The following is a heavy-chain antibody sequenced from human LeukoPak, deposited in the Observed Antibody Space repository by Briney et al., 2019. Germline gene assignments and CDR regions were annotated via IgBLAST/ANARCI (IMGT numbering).Heavy chain of an antibody. CDR1: GYTFTSYG. CDR2: ISAYNGNT. V-gene: IGHV1-18*01. D-gene: IGHD3-3*02. J-gene: IGHJ4*02. Sequence: ASVKVSCKASGYTFTSYGISWVRQAPGQGLEWMGWISAYNGNTNYAQKFQGRVTMTRDTSISTAYMELSRLRSDDTAVYYCARDIRGSDYWGQGTLVTVSS. CDR3: ARDIRGSDY.